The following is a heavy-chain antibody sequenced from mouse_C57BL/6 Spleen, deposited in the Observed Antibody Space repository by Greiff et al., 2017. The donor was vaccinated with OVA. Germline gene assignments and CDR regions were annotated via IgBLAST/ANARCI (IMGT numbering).Heavy chain of an antibody. Sequence: QVQLKESGAELARPGASVKMSCKASGYTFTSYTMHWVKQRPGQGLEWIGYINPSSGYTKYNQKFKDKATLTADKSSSTAYMQLSSLTSEDSAVYYCARYSDFDYWGQGTTLTVSS. CDR2: INPSSGYT. CDR3: ARYSDFDY. CDR1: GYTFTSYT. V-gene: IGHV1-4*01. J-gene: IGHJ2*01. D-gene: IGHD3-1*01.